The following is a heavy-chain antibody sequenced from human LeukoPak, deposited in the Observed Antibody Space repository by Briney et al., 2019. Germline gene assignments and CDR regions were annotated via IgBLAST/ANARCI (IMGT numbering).Heavy chain of an antibody. CDR1: GYTFTSYY. CDR2: INPSGGST. Sequence: ASVKLSCEASGYTFTSYYMHWVRQAPGQGLEWMGIINPSGGSTSYAQKFQGRVTMTRDMSTSTVYMELSSLRSEDTAIYYCAREGRGVPGAIAAVKGFDYWGQGTLVTVSS. CDR3: AREGRGVPGAIAAVKGFDY. D-gene: IGHD6-13*01. J-gene: IGHJ4*02. V-gene: IGHV1-46*01.